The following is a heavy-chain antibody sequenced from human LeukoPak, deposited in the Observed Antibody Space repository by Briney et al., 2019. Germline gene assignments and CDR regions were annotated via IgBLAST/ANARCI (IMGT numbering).Heavy chain of an antibody. V-gene: IGHV3-23*01. CDR2: ISGSGGST. D-gene: IGHD3-22*01. CDR1: GFTFSSYA. CDR3: ATLPLYYYDSGDPETHTDY. J-gene: IGHJ4*02. Sequence: GSLRLSCAASGFTFSSYAMHWVRQAPGKGLEWVSAISGSGGSTYYADSVKGRFTISRDNSKNTLYLQMNSLRAEDTAVYYCATLPLYYYDSGDPETHTDYWGQGTLVTVSS.